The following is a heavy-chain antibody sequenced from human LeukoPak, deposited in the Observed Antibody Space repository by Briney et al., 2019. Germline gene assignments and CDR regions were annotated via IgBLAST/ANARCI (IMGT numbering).Heavy chain of an antibody. CDR1: GSTFSSYG. J-gene: IGHJ4*02. V-gene: IGHV3-30*02. Sequence: GGSLRLSCAASGSTFSSYGMHWVRQAPGKGLEWVAFIRYDGSNKYYADSVKGRFTISRDNAMNTLYLQMNSLRAEDTAVYYCARVPRGSYSFDYWGQGTLVTVSS. CDR3: ARVPRGSYSFDY. D-gene: IGHD1-26*01. CDR2: IRYDGSNK.